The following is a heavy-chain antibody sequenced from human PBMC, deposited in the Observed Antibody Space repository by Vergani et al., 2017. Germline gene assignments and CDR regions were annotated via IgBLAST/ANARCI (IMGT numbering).Heavy chain of an antibody. Sequence: EVQLLESGGSLKQPGGSVRLSCAASGFTFSTYAMHWVRQDPGKGLEWVSALTGGGGSTYYADSFKGRFIISRDNSRDTLYLQMNSLRPEDTDTYYCGKDAGSYENCFDAGGQGTMVTVSS. D-gene: IGHD1-26*01. V-gene: IGHV3-23*01. CDR2: LTGGGGST. CDR1: GFTFSTYA. CDR3: GKDAGSYENCFDA. J-gene: IGHJ5*02.